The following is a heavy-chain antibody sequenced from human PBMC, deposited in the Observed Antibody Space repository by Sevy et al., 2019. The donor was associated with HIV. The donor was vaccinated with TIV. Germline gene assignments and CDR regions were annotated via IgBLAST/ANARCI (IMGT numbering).Heavy chain of an antibody. J-gene: IGHJ4*02. D-gene: IGHD2-2*02. CDR3: ARGAYCSSTSCYTGIAAAGRFDY. V-gene: IGHV3-21*01. Sequence: GGSLRLSCAASGFTFSSYSMNWVRQAPGKGLEWVSSISSSSSYIYYADSVKGRFTISRDNAKNSLYLQMNSLRAEDTAVYYCARGAYCSSTSCYTGIAAAGRFDYWGQGTLVTVSS. CDR1: GFTFSSYS. CDR2: ISSSSSYI.